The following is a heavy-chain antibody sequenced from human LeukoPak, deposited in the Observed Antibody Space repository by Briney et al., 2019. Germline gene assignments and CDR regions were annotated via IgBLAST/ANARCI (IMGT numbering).Heavy chain of an antibody. Sequence: GASMRLCCAASGFSFRCYAMTWLRPAAGAGVGLASLSSGSGSSTYSADSVKGRFTISRDNSNNTLYLQMNSLRAEDTALYYCAKAMITLIVVANPNSGALDIWGQGTMVTVSS. J-gene: IGHJ3*02. CDR3: AKAMITLIVVANPNSGALDI. CDR2: SSGSGSST. CDR1: GFSFRCYA. D-gene: IGHD3-22*01. V-gene: IGHV3-23*01.